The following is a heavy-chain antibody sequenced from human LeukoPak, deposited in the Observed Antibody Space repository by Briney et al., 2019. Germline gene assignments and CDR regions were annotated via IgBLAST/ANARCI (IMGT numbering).Heavy chain of an antibody. D-gene: IGHD3-22*01. CDR1: GGSISSSGYY. J-gene: IGHJ5*02. CDR3: ARHDYDSSGYYPNWFDP. CDR2: IYYSGST. Sequence: SETLSLTCTVSGGSISSSGYYWGWIRQPPGKGLEWIGSIYYSGSTYYNPSLKSRVTISVDTSKNQFSLKLSSVTAADTAVYYCARHDYDSSGYYPNWFDPWGQGTLVTVSS. V-gene: IGHV4-39*01.